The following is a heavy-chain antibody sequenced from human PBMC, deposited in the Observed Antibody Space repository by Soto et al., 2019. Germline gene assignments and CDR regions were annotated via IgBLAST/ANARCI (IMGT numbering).Heavy chain of an antibody. CDR1: GFTFSSYA. D-gene: IGHD2-15*01. V-gene: IGHV3-23*01. CDR2: ISGSGGST. CDR3: ATYCSGGSCPGLDAFDI. Sequence: GGSLRLSCAASGFTFSSYAMSWVRQAPGKGLEWVSAISGSGGSTYYADSVKGRFTISRDNSKNTLYLQMNSLRAEDTAVYYCATYCSGGSCPGLDAFDIWGQGTMVTVSS. J-gene: IGHJ3*02.